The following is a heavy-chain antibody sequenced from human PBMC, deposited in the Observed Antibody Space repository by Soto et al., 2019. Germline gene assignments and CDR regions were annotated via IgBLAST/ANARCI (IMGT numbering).Heavy chain of an antibody. D-gene: IGHD2-21*02. J-gene: IGHJ4*02. Sequence: QVQLVQSGAEVKKPGASVKVSCKASGDTFTGCYIHWGRQGPGQGLEWMGTVNPSGGHTTYAQHFLGRVTMTTDTSTSTLYIELTSLTSEDTAVYYCARGGHVVVVTAALDYWGQGTLVTVSS. CDR2: VNPSGGHT. CDR1: GDTFTGCY. V-gene: IGHV1-46*01. CDR3: ARGGHVVVVTAALDY.